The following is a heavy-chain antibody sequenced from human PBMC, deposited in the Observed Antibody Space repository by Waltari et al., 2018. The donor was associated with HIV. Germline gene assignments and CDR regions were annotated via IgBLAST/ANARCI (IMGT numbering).Heavy chain of an antibody. Sequence: VQLVESGGGLVQPGRSLRLSCTASGFTFGDYAMSWFRQAPGKGLEWVGFIRSKPYGGTTKYAASVKDRFIISRDDSKSIAYLQMNSLKSEDTAVYYCGWGGFSGYDSDFDYWGQGTLVTVSS. CDR1: GFTFGDYA. D-gene: IGHD5-12*01. CDR2: IRSKPYGGTT. CDR3: GWGGFSGYDSDFDY. V-gene: IGHV3-49*03. J-gene: IGHJ4*02.